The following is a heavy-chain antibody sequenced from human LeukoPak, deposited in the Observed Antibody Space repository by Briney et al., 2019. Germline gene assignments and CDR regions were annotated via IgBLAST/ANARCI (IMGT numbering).Heavy chain of an antibody. CDR2: ISSSGDTI. D-gene: IGHD5-24*01. J-gene: IGHJ4*02. CDR1: GFTLSSYE. CDR3: ARDGYNYGGPLDY. Sequence: GGSLRLSCAASGFTLSSYEMNWVRQAPGKGLEWVSYISSSGDTIYYADSVKGRFTISRDNAKKSLYLQMNSLRAEDTAVYYCARDGYNYGGPLDYWGQGTLVTVSS. V-gene: IGHV3-48*03.